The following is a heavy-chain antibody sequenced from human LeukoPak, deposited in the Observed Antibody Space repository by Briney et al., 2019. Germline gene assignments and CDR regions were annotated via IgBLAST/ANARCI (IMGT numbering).Heavy chain of an antibody. CDR1: GFSFSSYD. D-gene: IGHD6-13*01. CDR2: ISSSGSTI. CDR3: ARDGRSTWYGVGYFDY. V-gene: IGHV3-48*03. Sequence: GGSLRLSCAASGFSFSSYDMNWVRQAPGKGLEWISYISSSGSTIYYAGSVKGRFTISRENAKNSLYLQMNSLRAEDTAVYYCARDGRSTWYGVGYFDYWGQGTLATVSS. J-gene: IGHJ4*02.